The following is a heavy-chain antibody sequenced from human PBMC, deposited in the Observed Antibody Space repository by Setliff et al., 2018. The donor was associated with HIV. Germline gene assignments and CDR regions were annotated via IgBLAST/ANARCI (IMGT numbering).Heavy chain of an antibody. CDR3: AKGNYRFEN. V-gene: IGHV4-59*01. CDR2: IYNSDTT. CDR1: GASISSDT. Sequence: PSETLSLTCIVSGASISSDTWSWIRQPPGKGLQWIGFIYNSDTTNYNPSLKSRVTISLDTSKNQFSLNLTSVTAADTAVYFCAKGNYRFENWGQGTLVTVSS. D-gene: IGHD3-16*02. J-gene: IGHJ4*02.